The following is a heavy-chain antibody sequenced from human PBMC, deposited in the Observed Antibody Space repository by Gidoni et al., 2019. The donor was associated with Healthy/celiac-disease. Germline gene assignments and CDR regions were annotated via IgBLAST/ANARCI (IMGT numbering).Heavy chain of an antibody. D-gene: IGHD4-17*01. CDR1: GFTFSRYS. V-gene: IGHV3-48*01. CDR2: ISSSSSTI. J-gene: IGHJ4*02. Sequence: EVQLVESGGGLVQPGGSLRLSCAASGFTFSRYSMNWVRQAPGKGLEWVSYISSSSSTIYYADSVKGRFTISRDNAKNSLYLQMNSLRAEDTAVYYCARGAAYYGGNPDFDYWGQGTLVTVSS. CDR3: ARGAAYYGGNPDFDY.